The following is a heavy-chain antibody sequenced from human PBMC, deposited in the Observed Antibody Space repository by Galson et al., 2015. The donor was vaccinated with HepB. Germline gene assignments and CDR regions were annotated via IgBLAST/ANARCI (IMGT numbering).Heavy chain of an antibody. CDR3: VKWTISDSSGYWGYFDY. CDR2: ISADGGTT. CDR1: GFTFDNYA. V-gene: IGHV3-23*01. D-gene: IGHD3-22*01. J-gene: IGHJ4*01. Sequence: SLRLSCAASGFTFDNYAMNWVRQIPGQGLEWVSSISADGGTTYYADSVKGRFTISRDSSKDTLYVQMNNLRAEDTAVYYCVKWTISDSSGYWGYFDYWGHGILVTVSS.